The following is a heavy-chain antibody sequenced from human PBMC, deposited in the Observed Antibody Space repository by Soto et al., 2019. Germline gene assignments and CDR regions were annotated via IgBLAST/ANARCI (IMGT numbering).Heavy chain of an antibody. CDR1: GYTFTRSG. CDR2: ISSYNGDT. D-gene: IGHD5-12*01. CDR3: AREGVAPYYSYGMDV. Sequence: QVQLEQSGAEVKKPGASVKVSCKASGYTFTRSGISWVRQAPGQGPEWMGWISSYNGDTNYAQTFQGRVTMTTDTSTSTANMELRTLRSDDTAVYYCAREGVAPYYSYGMDVWGQGTPVTVSS. V-gene: IGHV1-18*01. J-gene: IGHJ6*02.